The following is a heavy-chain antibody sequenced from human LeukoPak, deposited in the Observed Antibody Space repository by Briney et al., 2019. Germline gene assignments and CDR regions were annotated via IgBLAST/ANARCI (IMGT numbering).Heavy chain of an antibody. CDR1: GGSFSGYY. CDR2: ITHRGST. Sequence: SETLSLTCAVYGGSFSGYYWTWIRQPPGKGVEWIGEITHRGSTNYNPSLKSRVTISVDTSKNQFSLKLSSVTAADTAVYYCARYDIVATNYFDPWGQGTLVTVSS. CDR3: ARYDIVATNYFDP. J-gene: IGHJ5*02. V-gene: IGHV4-34*01. D-gene: IGHD5-12*01.